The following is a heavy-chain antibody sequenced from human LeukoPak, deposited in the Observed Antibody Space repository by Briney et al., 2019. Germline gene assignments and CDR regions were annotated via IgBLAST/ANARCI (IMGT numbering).Heavy chain of an antibody. CDR2: INPNSGGT. J-gene: IGHJ6*02. V-gene: IGHV1-2*04. Sequence: GASVKVSCKASGYTFTGYYMHWVRQAPGQGLEWMGWINPNSGGTNYAQKFQGWVTMTRDTSISTAYMELSRLRSDDTAVYYCARDRQEQQLVLSYGMDVWGQGTTVTVSS. D-gene: IGHD6-13*01. CDR3: ARDRQEQQLVLSYGMDV. CDR1: GYTFTGYY.